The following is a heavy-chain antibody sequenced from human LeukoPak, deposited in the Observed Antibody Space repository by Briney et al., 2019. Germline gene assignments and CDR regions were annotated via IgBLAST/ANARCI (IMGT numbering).Heavy chain of an antibody. CDR3: ARQGDGYNLWFDY. V-gene: IGHV4-59*08. J-gene: IGHJ4*02. Sequence: SETLSLTCTVSGGSNSSYYWSWIRQPPGKGLEWIGYIYYSGSTNYNPSLKSRVTISVDTSKNQFSLKLSSVTAADTAVYYCARQGDGYNLWFDYWGQGTLVTVSS. CDR1: GGSNSSYY. CDR2: IYYSGST. D-gene: IGHD5-24*01.